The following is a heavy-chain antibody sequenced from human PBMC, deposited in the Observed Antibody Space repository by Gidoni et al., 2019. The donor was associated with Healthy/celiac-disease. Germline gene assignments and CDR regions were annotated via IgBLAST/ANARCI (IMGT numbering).Heavy chain of an antibody. CDR3: AKDYCSHVVCSFDY. CDR2: FVGSGGGT. CDR1: GFAFSSYA. D-gene: IGHD2-8*01. J-gene: IGHJ4*02. Sequence: EVQLLESGGGLVQPGGSLRLSCAASGFAFSSYAMTWVRQTPGKGLEWVSTFVGSGGGTYYADSVKGRFTISRDNSKNTLYLQMNSLTAEDTAVYYCAKDYCSHVVCSFDYWGQGTLVTVSS. V-gene: IGHV3-23*01.